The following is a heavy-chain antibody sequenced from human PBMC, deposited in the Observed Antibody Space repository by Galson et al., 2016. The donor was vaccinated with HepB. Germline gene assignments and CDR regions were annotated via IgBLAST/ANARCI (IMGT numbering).Heavy chain of an antibody. CDR3: ARTYYDFWSGYYTEYYFDS. Sequence: QSGAEVKKPGESLKISCQGFGNTFAGHWIGWVRQKPGKGLEWMGIIFPNDADTKYGPSFEGQVIISVDKSINTAYLDWRSLKASDTAIYFCARTYYDFWSGYYTEYYFDSWGQGTLVTVSS. V-gene: IGHV5-51*01. CDR2: IFPNDADT. CDR1: GNTFAGHW. J-gene: IGHJ4*02. D-gene: IGHD3-3*01.